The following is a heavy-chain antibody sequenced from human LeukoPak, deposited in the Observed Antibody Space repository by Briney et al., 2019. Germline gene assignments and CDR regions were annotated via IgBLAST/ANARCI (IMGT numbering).Heavy chain of an antibody. Sequence: GGSLRLSCAASGFTFSSYAMHWVRQAPGKGLEWVTIIPYEGNIKDYADSVKGRFTISRDNSKNTLYLQMNSLRAEDTAVYYCARTYNDILTGCLDYWGQGTLVTVSS. CDR2: IPYEGNIK. J-gene: IGHJ4*02. CDR1: GFTFSSYA. D-gene: IGHD3-9*01. V-gene: IGHV3-30-3*01. CDR3: ARTYNDILTGCLDY.